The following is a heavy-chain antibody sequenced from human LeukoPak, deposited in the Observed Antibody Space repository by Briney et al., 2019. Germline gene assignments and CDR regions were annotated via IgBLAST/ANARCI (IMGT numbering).Heavy chain of an antibody. J-gene: IGHJ3*02. CDR3: ARLGWADAFDI. CDR2: IKQAGSEE. CDR1: GFTFSSYW. D-gene: IGHD2-15*01. Sequence: GGSLRLSCAASGFTFSSYWMSWVRQAPGKGREWVAKIKQAGSEEYHVDYVKGRFTISRDNAKNSLYLQMNSLRAEDTAVYYCARLGWADAFDIWGQGTMVTVSS. V-gene: IGHV3-7*01.